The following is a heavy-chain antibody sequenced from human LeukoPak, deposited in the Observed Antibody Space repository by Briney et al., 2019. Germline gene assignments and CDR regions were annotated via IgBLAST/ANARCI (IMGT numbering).Heavy chain of an antibody. Sequence: SETLSLTCTVSGDSISSHYWSWIRQPPGKGLEWIGYIYYSGSINYNSSLKSRVTISVDTSKNQFSLKLSSVTAADTAVYYCARHEGDGSSDFDYWGQGTLVTVSS. D-gene: IGHD5-24*01. J-gene: IGHJ4*02. CDR3: ARHEGDGSSDFDY. CDR1: GDSISSHY. CDR2: IYYSGSI. V-gene: IGHV4-59*08.